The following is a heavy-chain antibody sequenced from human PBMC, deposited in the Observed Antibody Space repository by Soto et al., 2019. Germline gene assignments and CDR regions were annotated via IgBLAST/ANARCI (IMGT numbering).Heavy chain of an antibody. D-gene: IGHD3-22*01. CDR1: GGPFSGYY. CDR2: VNAGGGT. Sequence: ASETLSLTCEVYGGPFSGYYWNWIRQSPGKGLEWIGQVNAGGGTNYNPSLKSRVTISEDASKNQSFLRLRSVTAADTAVYYCAREEVPQWFTKGYNGLDVWGQGTTVTVSS. V-gene: IGHV4-34*01. CDR3: AREEVPQWFTKGYNGLDV. J-gene: IGHJ6*02.